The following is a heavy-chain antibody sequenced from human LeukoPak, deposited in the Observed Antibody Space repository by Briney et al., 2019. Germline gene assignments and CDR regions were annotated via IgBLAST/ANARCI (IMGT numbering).Heavy chain of an antibody. V-gene: IGHV4-59*08. CDR3: ARQLNTIFGVVSTLDY. D-gene: IGHD3-3*01. Sequence: SETLSLTCTVSGGSIRSYYWSWIRQPPGKGLEWVGYIFYSGTTDSNPSLKSRVTISVDTSKNQFSLKLSSVTAADTAVYYCARQLNTIFGVVSTLDYWGQGTLVTVSS. CDR2: IFYSGTT. CDR1: GGSIRSYY. J-gene: IGHJ4*02.